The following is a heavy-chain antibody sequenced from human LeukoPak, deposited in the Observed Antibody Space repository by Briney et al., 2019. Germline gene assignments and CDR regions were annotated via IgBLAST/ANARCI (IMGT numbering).Heavy chain of an antibody. CDR1: GDSVSSNR. CDR3: ARHGDVRGVIHLIDY. CDR2: IHDSGSS. V-gene: IGHV4-59*08. D-gene: IGHD3-10*02. J-gene: IGHJ4*02. Sequence: SETLSLTCIVSGDSVSSNRWGWIRQSPGKGLEWIGYIHDSGSSSYNPSLKSRVTISVDMSRNQFSLRLASVTAADTAVYYCARHGDVRGVIHLIDYWGQGTLVAVSS.